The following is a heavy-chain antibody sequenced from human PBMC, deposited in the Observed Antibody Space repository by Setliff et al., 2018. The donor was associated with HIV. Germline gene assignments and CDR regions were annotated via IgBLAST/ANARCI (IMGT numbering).Heavy chain of an antibody. V-gene: IGHV4-61*09. D-gene: IGHD1-26*01. Sequence: PSETLSLTCTVSGGSISSGSYYWSWIRQPAGKGLEWIGHIWTSGSTKYNPFLRSRVTISVDPSKNQFSLKLSSVTAPDTAVYYCARGGRWGADWGQGTLVTVSS. J-gene: IGHJ4*02. CDR3: ARGGRWGAD. CDR2: IWTSGST. CDR1: GGSISSGSYY.